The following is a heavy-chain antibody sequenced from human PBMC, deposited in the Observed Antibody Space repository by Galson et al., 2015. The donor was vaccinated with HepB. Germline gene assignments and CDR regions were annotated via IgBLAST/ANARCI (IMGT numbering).Heavy chain of an antibody. V-gene: IGHV1-24*01. CDR1: GYTLTELS. J-gene: IGHJ4*02. CDR3: ATPHYDILTGDYYFDY. Sequence: SVKVSCKVSGYTLTELSMHWVRQAPGKGLEWMGGFDPEDGETIYAQKFQGRVTMTEDTSTDTAYMELSSLRSEDTAVYYCATPHYDILTGDYYFDYWGQGTLVTVSS. CDR2: FDPEDGET. D-gene: IGHD3-9*01.